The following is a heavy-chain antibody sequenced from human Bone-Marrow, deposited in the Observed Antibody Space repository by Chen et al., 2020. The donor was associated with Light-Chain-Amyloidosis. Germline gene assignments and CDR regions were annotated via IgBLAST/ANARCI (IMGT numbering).Heavy chain of an antibody. CDR2: IYADDSDI. CDR3: VRGGLSYKYYFEY. J-gene: IGHJ4*02. CDR1: GYSFPNYW. D-gene: IGHD2-15*01. V-gene: IGHV5-51*01. Sequence: EVQLVQSGAEVKKPGESLKISCKASGYSFPNYWIGWVRPMPGKGLEWMGIIYADDSDIIYSPSFQGQVTISADKSITTAYLQWSTLKASDSVMYYCVRGGLSYKYYFEYWGQGTLVTVSS.